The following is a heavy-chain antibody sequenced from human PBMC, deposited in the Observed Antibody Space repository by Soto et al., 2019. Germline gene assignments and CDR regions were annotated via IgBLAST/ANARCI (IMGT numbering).Heavy chain of an antibody. CDR2: IYYSGST. CDR3: ARLDPLSSGYYPDY. Sequence: SETLSLTSTFSSGTMSTGAYYWSWIREHPGKGLEWIGYIYYSGSTYYNPSLKSRVTISVDTSKNQFSLKLSSVTAADTAVYYCARLDPLSSGYYPDYWGQGTLVTVSS. V-gene: IGHV4-31*03. CDR1: SGTMSTGAYY. J-gene: IGHJ4*02. D-gene: IGHD3-22*01.